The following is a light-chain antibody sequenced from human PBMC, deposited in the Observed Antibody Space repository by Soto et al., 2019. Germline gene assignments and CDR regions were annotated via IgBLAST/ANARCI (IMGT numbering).Light chain of an antibody. CDR1: ANDVGGHNY. Sequence: QSVLTQPRSVSGSPGQSATISCTGTANDVGGHNYVSWYQQHPGEAPKLLIYDVTERSSGVPDRFSGSKSGNTASLTISGLQTEDEADYYCYSYAGTYTFVFGTGTKVTVL. CDR2: DVT. J-gene: IGLJ1*01. V-gene: IGLV2-11*01. CDR3: YSYAGTYTFV.